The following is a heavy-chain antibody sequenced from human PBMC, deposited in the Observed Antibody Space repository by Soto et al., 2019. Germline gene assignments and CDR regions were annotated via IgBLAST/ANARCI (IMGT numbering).Heavy chain of an antibody. V-gene: IGHV3-23*01. Sequence: EVQLLESGGGLVQPGGSLRLSCAASGFIFSNYAMNWVRQAPGKGLEWVSDISGSGGSIYYADSVKGRFTISRDNSKNTLYLEMNSLRAEDTAVYYCAKEGVIAVAGTYFDQWGQGTLVTVSS. CDR3: AKEGVIAVAGTYFDQ. D-gene: IGHD6-19*01. J-gene: IGHJ4*02. CDR1: GFIFSNYA. CDR2: ISGSGGSI.